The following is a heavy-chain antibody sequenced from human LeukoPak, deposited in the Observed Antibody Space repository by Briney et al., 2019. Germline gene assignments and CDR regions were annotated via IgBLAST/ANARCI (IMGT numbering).Heavy chain of an antibody. CDR1: GGSISSYY. J-gene: IGHJ4*02. V-gene: IGHV4-59*12. CDR3: ARGSRGARFDY. Sequence: SETLSLTCTVSGGSISSYYWSWIRQPPGKGLEWIGYIYYSGSTNYNPPLKSRVTMSVDTSNNQISLKLTSVTAADTAVYYCARGSRGARFDYWGQGTLVTVSS. D-gene: IGHD4/OR15-4a*01. CDR2: IYYSGST.